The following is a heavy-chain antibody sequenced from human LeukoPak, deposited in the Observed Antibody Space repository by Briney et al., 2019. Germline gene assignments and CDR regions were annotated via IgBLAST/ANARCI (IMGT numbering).Heavy chain of an antibody. D-gene: IGHD3-3*01. V-gene: IGHV4-61*02. Sequence: SQTLSLTCTVPGGSISSGSYYWSWIRQPAGKGLEWIGRIYTSGSTNYNPSLKSRVTISVNTSKNQYSLKLSSVTAADTAVYYCAREKIGPALTIFGVDAFDIWGQGTMVTVSS. CDR2: IYTSGST. J-gene: IGHJ3*02. CDR3: AREKIGPALTIFGVDAFDI. CDR1: GGSISSGSYY.